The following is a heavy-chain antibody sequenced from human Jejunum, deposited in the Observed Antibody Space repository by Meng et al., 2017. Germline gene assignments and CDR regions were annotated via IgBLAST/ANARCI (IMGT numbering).Heavy chain of an antibody. CDR2: IYDSGSA. V-gene: IGHV4-59*13. D-gene: IGHD4-11*01. J-gene: IGHJ4*02. CDR1: GASISDYH. CDR3: ARGSLGTTLMY. Sequence: SETLSLTCTVSGASISDYHWGWIRQPPGKGLEWLAYIYDSGSANYNPSLKRRLTRSVDPSKNQFSLKLSSVTAADTAVYYCARGSLGTTLMYWGQGTLVTVSS.